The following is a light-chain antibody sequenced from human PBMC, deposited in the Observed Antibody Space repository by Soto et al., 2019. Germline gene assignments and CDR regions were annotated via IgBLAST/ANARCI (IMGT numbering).Light chain of an antibody. V-gene: IGKV3-20*01. Sequence: EIELTQSPATLSLSLGERATLSCRASQSLNSFFLAWYQQKPGHAHRLLIYASSIMTTGIPDRFSGSGSGTDFTLTISRLEPEDFAVYYCQQYDISPLTFGQGTKVEVK. J-gene: IGKJ1*01. CDR2: ASS. CDR1: QSLNSFF. CDR3: QQYDISPLT.